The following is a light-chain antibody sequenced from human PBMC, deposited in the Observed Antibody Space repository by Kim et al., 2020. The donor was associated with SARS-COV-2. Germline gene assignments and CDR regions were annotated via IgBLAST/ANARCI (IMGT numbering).Light chain of an antibody. CDR3: QTWGTGPYVV. J-gene: IGLJ2*01. V-gene: IGLV4-69*01. Sequence: VKLTCALKSGYSSYAIEWHQQQPEKGPRYLMKLNSDGSHSKGDGISDRFSGSSSGAERYLTISSLQSEDEADYYCQTWGTGPYVVFGGGTQLTVL. CDR2: LNSDGSH. CDR1: SGYSSYA.